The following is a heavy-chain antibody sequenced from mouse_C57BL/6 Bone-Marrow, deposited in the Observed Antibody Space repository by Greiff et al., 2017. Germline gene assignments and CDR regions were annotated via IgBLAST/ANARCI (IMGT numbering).Heavy chain of an antibody. J-gene: IGHJ1*03. CDR3: SRQVTTVLATKYFDD. V-gene: IGHV5-9*01. D-gene: IGHD1-1*01. CDR1: GFTFSSYT. CDR2: ISGGGGNT. Sequence: DVKLQESGGGLVKPGGSLKLSCAASGFTFSSYTMSWVRQTPEKRLQWVAAISGGGGNTYSPDSVKGRFTISRDTDKNILYLQMNSLRSKDTALYYCSRQVTTVLATKYFDDWGTGTTVTVSS.